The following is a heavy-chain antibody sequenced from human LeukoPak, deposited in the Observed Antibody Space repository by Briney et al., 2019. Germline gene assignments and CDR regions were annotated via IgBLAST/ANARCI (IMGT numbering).Heavy chain of an antibody. D-gene: IGHD3-16*02. V-gene: IGHV7-4-1*02. J-gene: IGHJ4*02. Sequence: ASVKVSCKASGYTFTGYAMNWVRQAPGQGLEWMGWINPNTGNPTYAPGFTGRFVFSLDTPVSTAYLQISGLKADDTAVYYCARAYQPLGGLSLPDYWGQGTLVSVSS. CDR3: ARAYQPLGGLSLPDY. CDR2: INPNTGNP. CDR1: GYTFTGYA.